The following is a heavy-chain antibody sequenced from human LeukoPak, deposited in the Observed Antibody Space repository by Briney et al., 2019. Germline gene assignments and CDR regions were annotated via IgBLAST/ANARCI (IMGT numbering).Heavy chain of an antibody. J-gene: IGHJ4*02. CDR3: ARVLTYSSSSRPPFGY. V-gene: IGHV1-8*01. CDR1: GYTFTSYD. D-gene: IGHD6-6*01. CDR2: MNPNSGNT. Sequence: ASVKVSCKASGYTFTSYDINWVRQATGQGLEWMGWMNPNSGNTGYAQKFQGRVTMTRNTSISTAYMELSSLRSEDTAVYYCARVLTYSSSSRPPFGYWGQGTLVTVSS.